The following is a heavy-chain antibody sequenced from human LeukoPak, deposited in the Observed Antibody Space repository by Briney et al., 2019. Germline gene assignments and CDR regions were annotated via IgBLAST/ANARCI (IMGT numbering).Heavy chain of an antibody. Sequence: GGSLRLSCAASGFSFSDYDMHWVRQAPGKGLEWVSSISSSSSYIYYADSVKGRFTISRDNAKNSLYLQMNSLRAEDTAVYYCARSRDMVRGPFDYWGQGTLVTVSS. J-gene: IGHJ4*02. CDR1: GFSFSDYD. D-gene: IGHD3-10*01. CDR2: ISSSSSYI. CDR3: ARSRDMVRGPFDY. V-gene: IGHV3-21*01.